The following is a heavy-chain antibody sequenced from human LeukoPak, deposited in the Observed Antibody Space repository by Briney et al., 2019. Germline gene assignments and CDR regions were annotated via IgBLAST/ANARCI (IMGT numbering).Heavy chain of an antibody. CDR3: AREGFWSGYYSGSYYYYYGMDV. CDR2: IKQDGSEK. Sequence: GGSLRLSCAASGFTFSSYWMSWVRQAPGKGLEWVANIKQDGSEKYYVDSVKGRFTISRDNAKNSLYLQMNSLRAEDTAVYYCAREGFWSGYYSGSYYYYYGMDVGGQGTTVTVSS. D-gene: IGHD3-3*01. J-gene: IGHJ6*02. V-gene: IGHV3-7*01. CDR1: GFTFSSYW.